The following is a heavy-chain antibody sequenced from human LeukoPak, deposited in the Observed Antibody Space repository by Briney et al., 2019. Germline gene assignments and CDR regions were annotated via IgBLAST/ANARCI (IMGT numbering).Heavy chain of an antibody. CDR3: AGSLAYCGGDCRLGDY. CDR2: ISGSGGST. Sequence: GGSLRLSCAASGFTFSSYAMSWVRQAPGKGLEWVSAISGSGGSTYYADSVKGRFTISRDNSKNTLYLQMNSLRAEDTAIYYCAGSLAYCGGDCRLGDYWGQGTLVTVSS. V-gene: IGHV3-23*01. CDR1: GFTFSSYA. J-gene: IGHJ4*02. D-gene: IGHD2-21*02.